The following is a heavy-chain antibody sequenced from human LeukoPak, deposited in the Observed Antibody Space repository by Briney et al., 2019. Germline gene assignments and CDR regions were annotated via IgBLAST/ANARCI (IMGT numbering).Heavy chain of an antibody. V-gene: IGHV3-7*01. CDR3: ARVVCSSTSCYNVNWFDS. J-gene: IGHJ5*01. Sequence: RGSLRLSCAASGFTFSSYWMSWVRQAPGKGLEWEANIKQDGSEKYYVGSVKGRFTISRDNAKNSLYLQMNSLRAEDTAVYYCARVVCSSTSCYNVNWFDSWGQGTLVTVSS. CDR2: IKQDGSEK. D-gene: IGHD2-2*02. CDR1: GFTFSSYW.